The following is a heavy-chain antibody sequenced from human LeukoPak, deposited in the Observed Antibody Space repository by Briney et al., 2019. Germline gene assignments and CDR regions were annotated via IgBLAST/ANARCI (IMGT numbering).Heavy chain of an antibody. CDR3: ARVGDYAVRD. J-gene: IGHJ4*02. D-gene: IGHD3-16*01. CDR1: GGSISSYY. V-gene: IGHV4-34*01. CDR2: INHSGST. Sequence: PSETLSLTCTVSGGSISSYYWNWIRQPPGKGLEWIGEINHSGSTNYNPSLKSRVTISVDTSKNQFSLKLSSVTAADTAVYYCARVGDYAVRDWGQGALVTVSS.